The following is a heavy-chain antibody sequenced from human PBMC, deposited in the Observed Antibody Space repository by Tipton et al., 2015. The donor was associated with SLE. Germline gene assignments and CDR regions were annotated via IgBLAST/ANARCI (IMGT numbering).Heavy chain of an antibody. J-gene: IGHJ4*02. Sequence: LRLSCAVYGGSFSGYYWSWIRQPPGKGLEWIGEINHSGSTNYNPSLKSRVTISVDTSKNQLSLKLSSVTAADTAVYYCARGGGASAINYWGQGTLVSVSS. CDR1: GGSFSGYY. CDR2: INHSGST. CDR3: ARGGGASAINY. D-gene: IGHD3-10*01. V-gene: IGHV4-34*01.